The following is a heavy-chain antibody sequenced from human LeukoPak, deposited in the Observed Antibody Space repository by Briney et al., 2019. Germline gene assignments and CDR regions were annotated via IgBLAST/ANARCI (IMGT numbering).Heavy chain of an antibody. J-gene: IGHJ4*02. D-gene: IGHD3-22*01. CDR2: MNPNSGNT. Sequence: ASVKVSCKASGYTFTSYDINWVRQATGQGLEWMGWMNPNSGNTGYAQKFQGRVTMTRNTSISTAYMEQSSLRSEDTAVYYCARSGAYGFRSGYYYVMYWGQGTLVTVSS. CDR1: GYTFTSYD. V-gene: IGHV1-8*01. CDR3: ARSGAYGFRSGYYYVMY.